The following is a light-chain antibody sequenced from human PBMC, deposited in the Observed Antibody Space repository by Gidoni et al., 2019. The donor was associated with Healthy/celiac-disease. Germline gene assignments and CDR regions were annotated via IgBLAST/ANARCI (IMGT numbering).Light chain of an antibody. Sequence: EIVLTQSPGTLSLSPGERATLSCRASQSVSSSYLAWYQQKPGQAPRLLIYGASSRATGIPDRVSGSGSGTDFTLTISRLEPEDFAVYHWQQYGSSPPFTFGPGTKVDIK. CDR1: QSVSSSY. CDR2: GAS. CDR3: QQYGSSPPFT. J-gene: IGKJ3*01. V-gene: IGKV3-20*01.